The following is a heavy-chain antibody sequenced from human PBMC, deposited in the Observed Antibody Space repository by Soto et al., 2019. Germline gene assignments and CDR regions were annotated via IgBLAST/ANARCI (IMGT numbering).Heavy chain of an antibody. J-gene: IGHJ6*03. CDR3: ARGVYSGYDLRIYYYYYMDV. Sequence: SETLSLTCAVYGGSFSGYYWSWIRQPPGKGLEWIGEINHSGSTNYNPSLKSRVTISVDTSKNQFSLKLSSVTAADTAVYYCARGVYSGYDLRIYYYYYMDVWGKGTKVTVSS. V-gene: IGHV4-34*01. CDR2: INHSGST. D-gene: IGHD5-12*01. CDR1: GGSFSGYY.